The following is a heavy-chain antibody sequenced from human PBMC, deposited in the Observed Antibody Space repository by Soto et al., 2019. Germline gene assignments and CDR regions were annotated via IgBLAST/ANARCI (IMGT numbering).Heavy chain of an antibody. CDR1: GGSMRRSDYY. CDR3: ARPGYKSSGHWLDP. V-gene: IGHV4-39*01. Sequence: QVQLQESGPGLVKPSETLSLLCSVSGGSMRRSDYYWGWIRQPPNKGLEWIGSMHYSGSTFYNPCPKSRVTISADTSNNESSLKLTSVTAANLAVYYCARPGYKSSGHWLDPSGQGTLVTDSS. CDR2: MHYSGST. D-gene: IGHD6-13*01. J-gene: IGHJ5*02.